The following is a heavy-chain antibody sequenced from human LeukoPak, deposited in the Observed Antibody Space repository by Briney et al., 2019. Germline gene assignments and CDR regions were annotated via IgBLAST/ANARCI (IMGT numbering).Heavy chain of an antibody. CDR1: GGSISSGGYY. CDR2: IYHSGST. V-gene: IGHV4-30-2*01. Sequence: SQTLSLTCTVSGGSISSGGYYWSWIRQPPGKGLEWIGYIYHSGSTYYNPSLKSRVTISVDTSKNQFSLKLSSVTAADTAVYYCARHSSSWYGYNWFDPWGQGTLVTVSS. D-gene: IGHD6-13*01. J-gene: IGHJ5*02. CDR3: ARHSSSWYGYNWFDP.